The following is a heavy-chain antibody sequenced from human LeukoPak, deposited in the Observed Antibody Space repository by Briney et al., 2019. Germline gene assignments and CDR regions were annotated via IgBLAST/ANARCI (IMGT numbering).Heavy chain of an antibody. CDR1: GVPFSAYW. CDR2: ISSDGSVI. V-gene: IGHV3-74*01. CDR3: ARDGDYYDSSGYSYFDY. J-gene: IGHJ4*02. Sequence: GGSLRLSCAASGVPFSAYWMHWVRHVPGKGLAWVLHISSDGSVIVYADSVKGRFTISRDNAKNSLYLQMNSLRAEDTAVYYCARDGDYYDSSGYSYFDYWGQGTLVTVSS. D-gene: IGHD3-22*01.